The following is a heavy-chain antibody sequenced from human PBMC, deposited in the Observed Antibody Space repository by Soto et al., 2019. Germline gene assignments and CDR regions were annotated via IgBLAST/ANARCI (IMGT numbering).Heavy chain of an antibody. Sequence: EVQLLESGGGLVQPGGSLRLSCAASGFTFSSYAMSWVRQAPGKGLEWVSAISGSGGSTYYADSVKGRFTISRDNSNNTLYLQMNSLRAEDTAVYYCAKGGRDYDILTGYYKPGWYFDLWGRGTLVTVSS. CDR1: GFTFSSYA. J-gene: IGHJ2*01. CDR3: AKGGRDYDILTGYYKPGWYFDL. CDR2: ISGSGGST. V-gene: IGHV3-23*01. D-gene: IGHD3-9*01.